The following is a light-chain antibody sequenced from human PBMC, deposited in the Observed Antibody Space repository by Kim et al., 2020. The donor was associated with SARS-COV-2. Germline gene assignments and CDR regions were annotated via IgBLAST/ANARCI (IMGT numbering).Light chain of an antibody. J-gene: IGKJ4*01. CDR2: AAS. CDR1: QGISSY. V-gene: IGKV1-8*01. Sequence: AIRITQSPYSLSASTGDRVTITCRASQGISSYLAWYQQKPGKDPKLLIYAASTLQSGVPSRFSGSGSGTDFTLTISCLQSEDFATYYCQQYYSYPITFCGGTKVDIK. CDR3: QQYYSYPIT.